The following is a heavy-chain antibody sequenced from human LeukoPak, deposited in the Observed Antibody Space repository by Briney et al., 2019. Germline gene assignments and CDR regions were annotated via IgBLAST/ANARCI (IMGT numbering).Heavy chain of an antibody. CDR3: ARGHVRGYSYGFGY. CDR1: GFTFSSYS. V-gene: IGHV3-33*08. J-gene: IGHJ4*02. CDR2: IWYDGSNK. Sequence: PGGSLRLSCAASGFTFSSYSMNWVRQAPGKGLEWVAVIWYDGSNKYYTDSVKGRFTISRDNSNNTLYLQMNSLRVEDTAVYYCARGHVRGYSYGFGYWGQGSLVTVSS. D-gene: IGHD5-18*01.